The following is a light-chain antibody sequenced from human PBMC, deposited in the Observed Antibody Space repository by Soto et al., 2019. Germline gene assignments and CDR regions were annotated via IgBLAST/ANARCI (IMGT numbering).Light chain of an antibody. Sequence: EIVLTQSPGTLSLSPGERATLSCRASQIVTNFLAWYQQKPGQSPSLLIYNASHRATGIPARFSGSGSGTDFTLTISSLEPEDFAVYYCQQRYRWPETFGQGTKVDIK. J-gene: IGKJ1*01. CDR1: QIVTNF. CDR3: QQRYRWPET. V-gene: IGKV3-11*01. CDR2: NAS.